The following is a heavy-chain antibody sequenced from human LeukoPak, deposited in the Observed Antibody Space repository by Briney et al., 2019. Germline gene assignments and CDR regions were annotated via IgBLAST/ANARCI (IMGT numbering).Heavy chain of an antibody. CDR2: IYSGGST. CDR3: ARDSGYYDSAFDI. Sequence: GGSLRLSCAASGFVVSNKYMSWVRQAPGKGLEWVSVIYSGGSTYNADSVKGRFTIPRDNSKNTLYLQMNSLRAEDTAVYYCARDSGYYDSAFDIWGQGTMVTVSS. J-gene: IGHJ3*02. CDR1: GFVVSNKY. V-gene: IGHV3-66*01. D-gene: IGHD1-26*01.